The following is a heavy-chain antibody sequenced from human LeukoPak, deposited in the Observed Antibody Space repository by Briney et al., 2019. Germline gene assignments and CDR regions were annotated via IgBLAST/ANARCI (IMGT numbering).Heavy chain of an antibody. CDR2: ISSSSSYI. CDR1: GFTFSSCT. Sequence: GGSLRLSCAASGFTFSSCTMNWVRQAPGKGLEWVSSISSSSSYIYYADSVKGRFTISRDNAKNSLFLQMNSLRAEDTAVYYCARDYPYSYYMNVWGNGTTVTVSS. V-gene: IGHV3-21*01. J-gene: IGHJ6*03. CDR3: ARDYPYSYYMNV. D-gene: IGHD4-11*01.